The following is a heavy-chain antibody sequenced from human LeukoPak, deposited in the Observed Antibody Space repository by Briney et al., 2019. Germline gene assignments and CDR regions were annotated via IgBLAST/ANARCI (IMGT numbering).Heavy chain of an antibody. CDR3: AKDRLLYSSGCVDY. J-gene: IGHJ4*02. CDR2: ISGSGGST. D-gene: IGHD6-19*01. Sequence: GGSLRLSCAASGFTSSSYAMSWVRQAPGKGLEWVSAISGSGGSTYYADSVKGRFTISRDSSKNTLYLQMNSLRAEDTAVYYCAKDRLLYSSGCVDYWGQGTLVTVSS. CDR1: GFTSSSYA. V-gene: IGHV3-23*01.